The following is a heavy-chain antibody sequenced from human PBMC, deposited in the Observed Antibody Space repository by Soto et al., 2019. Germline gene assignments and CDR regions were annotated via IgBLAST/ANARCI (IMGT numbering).Heavy chain of an antibody. V-gene: IGHV1-24*01. J-gene: IGHJ6*02. D-gene: IGHD6-13*01. CDR2: FDPEDGET. Sequence: ASVKVSCKVSGYTLTELSMHWVRQAPGKGLEWMGGFDPEDGETIYAQKFQGRVTMTEDTSTDTAYMELSSLRSEDTAVYYCATEVGRIAAAGYYYYGMDVWGQGTTVTVSS. CDR1: GYTLTELS. CDR3: ATEVGRIAAAGYYYYGMDV.